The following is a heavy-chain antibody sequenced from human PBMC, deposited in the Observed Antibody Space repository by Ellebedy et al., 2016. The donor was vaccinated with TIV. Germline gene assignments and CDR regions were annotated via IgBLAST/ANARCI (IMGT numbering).Heavy chain of an antibody. V-gene: IGHV5-51*01. CDR2: IYPGDSDT. Sequence: GESLKISXKGSGYNFINYWIGWVRQMPGKGLEWMGIIYPGDSDTRYSPSFQGQVTISADRSISTAYLHWSSLKASDTAMYYCARPHSRFSKWPYFDYWGQGTLVTVSS. CDR3: ARPHSRFSKWPYFDY. J-gene: IGHJ4*02. D-gene: IGHD3-3*01. CDR1: GYNFINYW.